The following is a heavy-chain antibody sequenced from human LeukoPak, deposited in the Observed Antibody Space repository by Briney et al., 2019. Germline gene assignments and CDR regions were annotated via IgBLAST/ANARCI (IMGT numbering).Heavy chain of an antibody. CDR3: SMATTDYDAFDI. CDR2: ISSSSSYI. J-gene: IGHJ3*02. Sequence: GGSLRLSCAASGFTFSSYSMNWVRQAPGKGLEWVSSISSSSSYIYYADSVKGRFTIPRDNAKNSLYLQMNSLRAEDTAVYYCSMATTDYDAFDIWGQGTMVTVSS. V-gene: IGHV3-21*01. D-gene: IGHD5-24*01. CDR1: GFTFSSYS.